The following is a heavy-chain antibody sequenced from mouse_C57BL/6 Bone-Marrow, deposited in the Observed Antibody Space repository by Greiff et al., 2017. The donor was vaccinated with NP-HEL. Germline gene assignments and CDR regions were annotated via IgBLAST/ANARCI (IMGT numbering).Heavy chain of an antibody. J-gene: IGHJ4*01. Sequence: QVHVKQSGAELARPGASVKLSCKASGYTFTSYGISWVKQRTGQGLEWIGEIYPRSGNTYYNEKFKGKATLTADKSSSTAYMELRSLTSEDSAVYFCARHSSGYGYYAMDYWGRGTSVTVSS. CDR2: IYPRSGNT. CDR3: ARHSSGYGYYAMDY. CDR1: GYTFTSYG. V-gene: IGHV1-81*01. D-gene: IGHD3-2*02.